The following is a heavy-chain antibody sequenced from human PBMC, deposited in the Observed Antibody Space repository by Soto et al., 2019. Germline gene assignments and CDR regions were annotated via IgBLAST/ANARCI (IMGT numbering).Heavy chain of an antibody. CDR3: AIGLYGDPREHFQY. CDR1: GFTFSSYS. Sequence: SLRLSCAASGFTFSSYSMNWVRQAPGKGLEWVSYISSSSSNIYYADSVKGRFTISRDNAKNSLYLQMNSLRAEDMAVYYCAIGLYGDPREHFQYWGQGSLDTGSA. CDR2: ISSSSSNI. D-gene: IGHD4-17*01. V-gene: IGHV3-48*01. J-gene: IGHJ1*01.